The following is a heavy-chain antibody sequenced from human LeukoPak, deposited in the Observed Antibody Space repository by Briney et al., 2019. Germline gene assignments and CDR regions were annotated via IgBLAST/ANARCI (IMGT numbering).Heavy chain of an antibody. J-gene: IGHJ6*03. CDR2: MNPNSGNT. Sequence: GASVKVSCKASGNTFAGYYVHWVRQAPGQGLEWMGWMNPNSGNTGYAQKFQGRVTITRNTSISTAYMELSSLRSEDTAVYYCARGITVAGYMDVWGKGTTVTVSS. CDR3: ARGITVAGYMDV. CDR1: GNTFAGYY. D-gene: IGHD6-19*01. V-gene: IGHV1-8*03.